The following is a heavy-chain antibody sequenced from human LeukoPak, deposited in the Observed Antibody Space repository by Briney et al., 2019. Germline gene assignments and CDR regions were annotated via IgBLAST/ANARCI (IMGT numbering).Heavy chain of an antibody. CDR3: ARVTFEGAFDI. Sequence: SETLSLTCTVSGGSINGYYWSWIRQPPGKGLEWIGSIYYSGSTYYNPSLKSRVTISVDTSKNQFSLKLSSVTAADTAVYYCARVTFEGAFDIWGQGTMVTVSS. J-gene: IGHJ3*02. CDR1: GGSINGYY. D-gene: IGHD2/OR15-2a*01. CDR2: IYYSGST. V-gene: IGHV4-39*07.